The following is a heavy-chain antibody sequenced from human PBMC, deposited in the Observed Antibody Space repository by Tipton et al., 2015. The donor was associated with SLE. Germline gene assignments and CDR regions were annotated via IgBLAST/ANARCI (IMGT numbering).Heavy chain of an antibody. CDR2: IYYSGST. J-gene: IGHJ4*02. V-gene: IGHV4-59*01. D-gene: IGHD6-19*01. CDR1: GFTFSSYW. Sequence: LRLSCAASGFTFSSYWMSWIRQPPGKGLEWIGYIYYSGSTNYNPSLKSRVTISVDTSKNQFSLKLSSVTAADTAVYYCARVSSGWSAFDYWGQGTLVTVSS. CDR3: ARVSSGWSAFDY.